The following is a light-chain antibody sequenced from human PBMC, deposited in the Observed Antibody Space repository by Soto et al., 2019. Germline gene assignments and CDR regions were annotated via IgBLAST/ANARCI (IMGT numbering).Light chain of an antibody. J-gene: IGLJ2*01. CDR2: GNS. CDR1: SSNIGAGYD. Sequence: QSVLTQPPSVSGAPGPRGTISCTGSSSNIGAGYDVHWYQQLPGTAPKLLISGNSNRPSGVPDRFSGSKSGTSASLAITGLQAEDEADYYCQSYDSSLSGSVFGGGTKLTVL. CDR3: QSYDSSLSGSV. V-gene: IGLV1-40*01.